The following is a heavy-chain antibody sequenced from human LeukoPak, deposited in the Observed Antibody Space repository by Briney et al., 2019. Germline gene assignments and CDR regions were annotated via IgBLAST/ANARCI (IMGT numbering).Heavy chain of an antibody. CDR3: ANEDSSGYYY. CDR1: GLTVSSTY. CDR2: IYSGGST. Sequence: PGGSLRLSCAASGLTVSSTYMSWVRQAPGKGLEWVSIIYSGGSTCYADSVKGRFTISRDNSKNTLYLQMSSLRVEDTAVYYCANEDSSGYYYWGQGTLVTVSS. D-gene: IGHD3-22*01. V-gene: IGHV3-53*01. J-gene: IGHJ4*02.